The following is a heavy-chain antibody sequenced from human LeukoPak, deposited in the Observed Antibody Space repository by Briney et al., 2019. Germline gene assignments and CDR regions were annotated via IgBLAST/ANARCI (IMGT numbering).Heavy chain of an antibody. Sequence: GGSLRLSCAASGFTFSSYSMNWVRQAPGKGLEWVSSISSSSSYIYYADSVKGRFTISRDNAKNSLYLQMNSLRAEDTAVYYCARALRPVAGTDYWGQGTLVTVSS. CDR1: GFTFSSYS. CDR3: ARALRPVAGTDY. D-gene: IGHD6-19*01. J-gene: IGHJ4*02. CDR2: ISSSSSYI. V-gene: IGHV3-21*01.